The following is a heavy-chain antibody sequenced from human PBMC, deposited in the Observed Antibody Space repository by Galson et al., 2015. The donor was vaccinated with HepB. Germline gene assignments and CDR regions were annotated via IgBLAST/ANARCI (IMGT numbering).Heavy chain of an antibody. J-gene: IGHJ5*02. Sequence: SLRLSCAASGFTFSSYSMNWVRQAPGKGLEWVSSISSSSSYIYYADSVKGRFTISRDNAKNSLYLQMNSLRAEDTAVYYCARTNYYDSSGYYFWFDPWGQGTLVTVSS. CDR1: GFTFSSYS. CDR2: ISSSSSYI. V-gene: IGHV3-21*01. D-gene: IGHD3-22*01. CDR3: ARTNYYDSSGYYFWFDP.